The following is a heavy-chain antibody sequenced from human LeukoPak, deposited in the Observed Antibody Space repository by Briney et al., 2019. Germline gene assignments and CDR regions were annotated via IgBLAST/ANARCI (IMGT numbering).Heavy chain of an antibody. J-gene: IGHJ4*02. Sequence: PSETLSLTCTVSGGSISNYYWSWIRQPPGKGLEWLGYVYNSGSTHYNPSLKSRITISADTSKNQFSLSLTSVTAADTAVYYRAHLGYSSGWRWGQGTLVTVSS. CDR3: AHLGYSSGWR. CDR2: VYNSGST. V-gene: IGHV4-59*01. D-gene: IGHD6-19*01. CDR1: GGSISNYY.